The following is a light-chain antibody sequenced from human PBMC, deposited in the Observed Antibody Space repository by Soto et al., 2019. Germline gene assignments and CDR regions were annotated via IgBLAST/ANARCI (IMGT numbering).Light chain of an antibody. Sequence: DIQMTQSPSSLSASVGDRVTITCRASQNINIYLNWFQHKPGKAPKLLIFAASTLQGGVSSRFSGGGSGTHFTLTVSNLQPEDYATYYCQYSHTTLTFGQGTRLEI. V-gene: IGKV1-39*01. J-gene: IGKJ5*01. CDR1: QNINIY. CDR3: QYSHTTLT. CDR2: AAS.